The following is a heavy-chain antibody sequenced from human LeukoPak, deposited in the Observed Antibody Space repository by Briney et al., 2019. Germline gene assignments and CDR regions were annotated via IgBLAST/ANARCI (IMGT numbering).Heavy chain of an antibody. D-gene: IGHD2-21*02. J-gene: IGHJ4*02. CDR1: GYTFTSYG. CDR3: ARAVGVVVTAIDYFDY. V-gene: IGHV1-18*01. CDR2: ISAYNGNT. Sequence: ASVTVSCKASGYTFTSYGISWVRQAPGQGLEWMGWISAYNGNTNYAQKLQGRVTMTTDTSTSTAYMELRSLRSDDTAVYYCARAVGVVVTAIDYFDYWGQGTLVTVSS.